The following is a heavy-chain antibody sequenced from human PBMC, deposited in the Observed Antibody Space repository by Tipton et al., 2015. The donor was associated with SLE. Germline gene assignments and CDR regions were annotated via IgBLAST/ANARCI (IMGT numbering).Heavy chain of an antibody. CDR3: ARVAKGFWSAYNENGMDV. V-gene: IGHV1-8*01. J-gene: IGHJ6*02. Sequence: QLVQSGAEVKKPGASVKVSCKASGYTFTTYDINWVRQATGQGLERMGWMNPNSGNTGYAQKLQGRVTMTRNTSMSTASMELSSLRSEDTAVYYCARVAKGFWSAYNENGMDVWGQGTTVTVSS. CDR2: MNPNSGNT. CDR1: GYTFTTYD. D-gene: IGHD3-3*01.